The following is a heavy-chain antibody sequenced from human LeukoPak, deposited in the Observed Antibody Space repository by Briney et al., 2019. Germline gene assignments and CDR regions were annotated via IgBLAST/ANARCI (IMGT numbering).Heavy chain of an antibody. CDR2: INPNSGGT. CDR1: GYTFTGYY. V-gene: IGHV1-2*02. Sequence: GASVKVSCKASGYTFTGYYMHWVRQAPGQGREWMGWINPNSGGTNYAKKFQGRVAMTRDTSISTDYMEQSRLRSDDTVVYYCARGYYCSSTSCYRLVYYWGQGTLVTVSS. CDR3: ARGYYCSSTSCYRLVYY. J-gene: IGHJ4*02. D-gene: IGHD2-2*02.